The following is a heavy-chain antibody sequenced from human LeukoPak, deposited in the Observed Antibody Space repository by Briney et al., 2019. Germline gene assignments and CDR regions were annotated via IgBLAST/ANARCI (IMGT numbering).Heavy chain of an antibody. J-gene: IGHJ4*02. D-gene: IGHD6-19*01. CDR1: GFTFSSYA. V-gene: IGHV3-23*01. CDR2: ISGSGGST. Sequence: GGSLRLSCAASGFTFSSYAMSWVRQAPGKGLEWVSAISGSGGSTYYADSVKGRFTISRDNSKNTLYLQMNSLRAEDTAVYYCAQRSKPGIAVAGAFDYWGQGTLVTVSS. CDR3: AQRSKPGIAVAGAFDY.